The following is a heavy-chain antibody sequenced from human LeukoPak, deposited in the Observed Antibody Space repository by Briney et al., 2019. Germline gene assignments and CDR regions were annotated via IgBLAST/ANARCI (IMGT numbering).Heavy chain of an antibody. CDR3: AKLHHFDWLLVCNWFDP. D-gene: IGHD3-9*01. J-gene: IGHJ5*02. CDR1: GFTFSTYA. V-gene: IGHV3-23*01. CDR2: INGSGGST. Sequence: GGSLRLSCAASGFTFSTYAMSWVRQAPGKGLEWVSTINGSGGSTYYADSVEGRFTISRDNSKNTLYLQMNSLRAEDTALYYSAKLHHFDWLLVCNWFDPWGQGTLVTVSS.